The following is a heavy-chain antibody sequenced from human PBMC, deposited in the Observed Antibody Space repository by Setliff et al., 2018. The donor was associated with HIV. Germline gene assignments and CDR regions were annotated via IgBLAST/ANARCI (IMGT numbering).Heavy chain of an antibody. D-gene: IGHD6-6*01. CDR2: IYTSGST. J-gene: IGHJ4*02. CDR1: GGSISSYY. Sequence: SETLSLTCTVSGGSISSYYWSWIRQPPGKGLEWIGYIYTSGSTNYNPSLKSRVTISVDTSKNQFSLKLSSVTAADTAVYYCARLAASIAARRRFDYWGQGTLVTVSS. V-gene: IGHV4-4*08. CDR3: ARLAASIAARRRFDY.